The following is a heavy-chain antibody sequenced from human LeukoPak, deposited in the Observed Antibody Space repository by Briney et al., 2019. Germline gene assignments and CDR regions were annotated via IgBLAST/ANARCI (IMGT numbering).Heavy chain of an antibody. V-gene: IGHV3-21*05. Sequence: GGSLRLSCAASGFSFSTYAMNWVRQAPGKGLEWLSYISASGDYTLYAASVEGRFTISRDNANESVYLEMNNLRADDTAVYYCRSVPFGYGMDVWGQGTTVIVSS. CDR3: RSVPFGYGMDV. CDR1: GFSFSTYA. CDR2: ISASGDYT. J-gene: IGHJ6*02. D-gene: IGHD3-3*01.